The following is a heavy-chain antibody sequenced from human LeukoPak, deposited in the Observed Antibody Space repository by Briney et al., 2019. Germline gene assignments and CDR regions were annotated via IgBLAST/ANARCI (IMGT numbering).Heavy chain of an antibody. D-gene: IGHD3-3*01. Sequence: SETLSLTCTVSGGSISSSRCYWGWIRQPPGRGLEWIGSIYYSGSTYYNPSLKSRVTISVDTSKNQFSLKLSSVTAADTAVYYCAREDYNFLWGQGTLVTVSS. CDR2: IYYSGST. CDR1: GGSISSSRCY. V-gene: IGHV4-39*07. CDR3: AREDYNFL. J-gene: IGHJ4*02.